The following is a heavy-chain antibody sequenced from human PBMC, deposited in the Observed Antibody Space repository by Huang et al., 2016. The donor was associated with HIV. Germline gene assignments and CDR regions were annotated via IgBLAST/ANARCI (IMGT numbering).Heavy chain of an antibody. Sequence: QVQLVESGGGVVQPGRSLRLSCAASGFSFSNYGIHWVRQAPGKGLEWVAVISYDGNKKYYADSVKGRFTISRDNSNNTLFLQMNSLRAEDTAVYYCAKDWTGSSGWFTLHYYYYGMDVWGQGTTVTVSS. CDR1: GFSFSNYG. CDR3: AKDWTGSSGWFTLHYYYYGMDV. J-gene: IGHJ6*02. CDR2: ISYDGNKK. V-gene: IGHV3-30*18. D-gene: IGHD6-19*01.